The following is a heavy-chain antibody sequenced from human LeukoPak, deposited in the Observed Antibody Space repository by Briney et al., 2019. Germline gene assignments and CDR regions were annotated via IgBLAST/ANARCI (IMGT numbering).Heavy chain of an antibody. CDR2: ISAYNGNT. V-gene: IGHV1-18*01. Sequence: EASVKVSCKASGYTFTSYGISWVRQAPGQGLKCMGWISAYNGNTNYAQKLQGRVTMTTDTSTSTAYMELRSLRSDDTAVYYCARDRIAGATLNTFDYWGQGTLVTVSS. J-gene: IGHJ4*02. CDR3: ARDRIAGATLNTFDY. D-gene: IGHD1-26*01. CDR1: GYTFTSYG.